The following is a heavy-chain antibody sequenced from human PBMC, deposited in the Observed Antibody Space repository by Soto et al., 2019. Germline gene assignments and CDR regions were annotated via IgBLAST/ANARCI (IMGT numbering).Heavy chain of an antibody. Sequence: SVKVPCKASGGTFSSYAISWVRQAPGQGLEWMGGIIPIFGTANYAQKFQGRVTITADESTSTAYMELSSLRSEDTAVYYCAREKNSWSYLIQHWGQGTLVTVYS. V-gene: IGHV1-69*13. D-gene: IGHD1-26*01. CDR3: AREKNSWSYLIQH. CDR2: IIPIFGTA. J-gene: IGHJ1*01. CDR1: GGTFSSYA.